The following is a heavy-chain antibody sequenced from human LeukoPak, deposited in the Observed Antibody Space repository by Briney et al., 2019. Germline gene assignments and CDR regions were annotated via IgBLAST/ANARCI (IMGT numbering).Heavy chain of an antibody. CDR3: ARDHWGIVENGYDYFYYDMDV. Sequence: SVKVSCKVSGDTFSSYAFSWLRQAPGQGLEWMGGIIPIYGTPNYAQKFQGRVTITTDESTSTAYMELSSLRSEDTAVYYCARDHWGIVENGYDYFYYDMDVWGKGTTVTVSS. J-gene: IGHJ6*03. D-gene: IGHD7-27*01. CDR1: GDTFSSYA. CDR2: IIPIYGTP. V-gene: IGHV1-69*05.